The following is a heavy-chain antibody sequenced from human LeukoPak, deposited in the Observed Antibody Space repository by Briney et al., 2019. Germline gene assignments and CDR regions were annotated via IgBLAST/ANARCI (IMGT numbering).Heavy chain of an antibody. CDR3: ARDRGGDIPFDY. CDR2: IWYDGSNK. CDR1: GFTFSSYG. Sequence: GGSLRLSCAASGFTFSSYGMHWVRQAPGKGLEWVAVIWYDGSNKYYADSVEGRFTISRDNSKNTLYLQMNSLRAEDTAVYYCARDRGGDIPFDYWGQGTLVTVSS. J-gene: IGHJ4*02. V-gene: IGHV3-33*01. D-gene: IGHD2-21*02.